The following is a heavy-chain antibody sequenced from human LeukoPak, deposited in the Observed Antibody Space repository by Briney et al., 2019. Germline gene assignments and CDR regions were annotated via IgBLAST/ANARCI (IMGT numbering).Heavy chain of an antibody. J-gene: IGHJ3*02. CDR3: ARDWDAFDI. V-gene: IGHV3-30*04. Sequence: GGSLRLSCAASGFTFSSYAMHWVRQAPGKGLEWVAVISYDGSNKYYADSVKGRFTISRDNPKNTLYLQMNSLRAEDTAVYYCARDWDAFDIWGQGTMVTVSS. CDR2: ISYDGSNK. CDR1: GFTFSSYA.